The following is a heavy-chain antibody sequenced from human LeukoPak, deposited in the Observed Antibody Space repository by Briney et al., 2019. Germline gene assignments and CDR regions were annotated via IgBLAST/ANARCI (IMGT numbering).Heavy chain of an antibody. D-gene: IGHD3-3*01. V-gene: IGHV3-30*04. J-gene: IGHJ5*02. CDR3: ARDALDYDFWSGYYTTLHWFDP. Sequence: PGGSLRLSCAASGFTFSSYAMHWVRQAPGKGLEWVAVISYDGSNKYYADSVKGRFTISRDNSKNTLYLQMNSLRAEDTAVYYCARDALDYDFWSGYYTTLHWFDPWGQGTLVTVSS. CDR2: ISYDGSNK. CDR1: GFTFSSYA.